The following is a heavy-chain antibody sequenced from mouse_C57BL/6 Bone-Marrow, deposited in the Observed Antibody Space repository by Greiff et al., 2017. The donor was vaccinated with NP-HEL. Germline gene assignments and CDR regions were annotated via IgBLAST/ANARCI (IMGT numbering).Heavy chain of an antibody. CDR1: GFNIKDDY. Sequence: VQLQQSGAELVRPGASVKLSCTASGFNIKDDYMHWVKQRPEQGLEWIGWIDPENGDTEYASKFQGKATITADTSSNTAYLQLSSLTSEDTAVYYCTTADEYYVDYWGQGTTLTVSS. V-gene: IGHV14-4*01. CDR2: IDPENGDT. J-gene: IGHJ2*01. CDR3: TTADEYYVDY.